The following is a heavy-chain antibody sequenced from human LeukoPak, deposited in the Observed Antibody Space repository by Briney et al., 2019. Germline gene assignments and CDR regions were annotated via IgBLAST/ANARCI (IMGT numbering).Heavy chain of an antibody. CDR3: ARARYPFSDDAFDI. J-gene: IGHJ3*02. Sequence: SQTLSLTCTVSGDSINSGENYWSWIRQPPGKGLEWIGHIYHSGTTYYNPSVKSRMTISVDTSKNQFSLKLSSVTAADTAVYYCARARYPFSDDAFDIWGQGTVVTVSS. CDR1: GDSINSGENY. CDR2: IYHSGTT. V-gene: IGHV4-30-4*08. D-gene: IGHD2-2*02.